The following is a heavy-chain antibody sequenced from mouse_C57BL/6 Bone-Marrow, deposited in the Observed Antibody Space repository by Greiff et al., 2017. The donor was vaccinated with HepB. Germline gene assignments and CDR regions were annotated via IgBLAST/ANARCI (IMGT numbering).Heavy chain of an antibody. V-gene: IGHV5-12*01. J-gene: IGHJ3*01. CDR3: ARQHYYGSSYGGFAY. D-gene: IGHD1-1*01. CDR2: ISNGGGST. CDR1: GFTFSDYY. Sequence: EVKLMESGGGLVQPGGSLKLSCAASGFTFSDYYMYWVRQTPEKRLEWVAYISNGGGSTYYPDTVKGRFTISRDNAKNTLYLQMSRLKSEDTAMYYCARQHYYGSSYGGFAYWGQGTLVTVSA.